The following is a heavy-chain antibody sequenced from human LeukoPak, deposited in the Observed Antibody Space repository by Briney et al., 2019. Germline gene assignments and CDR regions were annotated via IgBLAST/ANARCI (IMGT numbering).Heavy chain of an antibody. CDR2: ISYDGSNK. CDR3: ARGGSPDEIGYCSSTSCYTKGYFDY. J-gene: IGHJ4*02. D-gene: IGHD2-2*02. CDR1: GFTFSSYA. V-gene: IGHV3-30-3*01. Sequence: GGSLRLSCAASGFTFSSYAMHWVRQAPGKGLEWVAVISYDGSNKYYADSVKGRFTISRDNSKNTLYLQMNSLRAEDTAVYYCARGGSPDEIGYCSSTSCYTKGYFDYWGQGTLVTVSS.